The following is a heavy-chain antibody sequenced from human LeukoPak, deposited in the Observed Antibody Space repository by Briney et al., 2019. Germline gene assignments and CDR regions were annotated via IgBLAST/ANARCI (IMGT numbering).Heavy chain of an antibody. CDR1: GFTFSSYT. CDR2: ITSSSIYI. CDR3: AELGITMIGGV. V-gene: IGHV3-21*01. D-gene: IGHD3-10*02. J-gene: IGHJ6*04. Sequence: GGSLRLSCAASGFTFSSYTMNWVRQAPGKGLEWVSSITSSSIYIYYTDSVKGRFTISRDNAKNSLYLQMNSLRAEDTAVYYCAELGITMIGGVWGKGTTVTISS.